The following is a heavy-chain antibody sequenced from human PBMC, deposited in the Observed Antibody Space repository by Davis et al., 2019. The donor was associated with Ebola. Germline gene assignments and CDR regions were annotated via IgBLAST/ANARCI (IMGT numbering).Heavy chain of an antibody. CDR3: ARGPHYGDYVVYFDY. CDR2: ISSSGSTI. D-gene: IGHD4-17*01. CDR1: GFTFSDYY. J-gene: IGHJ4*02. Sequence: GESLKISCAASGFTFSDYYMSWIRQAPGKGLEWVSYISSSGSTIYYADSVKGRFTISRDNAKNSLYLQMNSLRSEDTAVYYCARGPHYGDYVVYFDYWGQGTLVTVSS. V-gene: IGHV3-11*01.